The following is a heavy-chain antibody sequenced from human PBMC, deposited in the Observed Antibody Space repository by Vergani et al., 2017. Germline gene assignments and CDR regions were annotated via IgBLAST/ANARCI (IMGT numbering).Heavy chain of an antibody. V-gene: IGHV3-48*03. CDR3: ARVGFDYYGSGSYPSRLIYYFDY. D-gene: IGHD3-10*01. J-gene: IGHJ4*02. CDR1: GFTFSSYE. CDR2: ISSSGSTI. Sequence: EVQLVESGGGLVQPGGSLRLSCAASGFTFSSYEMNWVRQAPGKGREWVSYISSSGSTIYYADSVKGRFTISRDNAKNSLYLQMNSLRAEDTAVYYCARVGFDYYGSGSYPSRLIYYFDYWGQGTLVTVSS.